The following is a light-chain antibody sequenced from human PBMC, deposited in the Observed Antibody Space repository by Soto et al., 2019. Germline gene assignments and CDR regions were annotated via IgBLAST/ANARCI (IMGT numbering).Light chain of an antibody. Sequence: DIPMTQSPSSLSASVGDRVTITCRASQGISTYLVWYQQKQGTVPKLLIFAASTLQSGVPSRFSGSGSGTDFTLTISSLQPEDVATYYCQNYNGAPWTFGQGTKVEIK. CDR1: QGISTY. V-gene: IGKV1-27*01. J-gene: IGKJ1*01. CDR3: QNYNGAPWT. CDR2: AAS.